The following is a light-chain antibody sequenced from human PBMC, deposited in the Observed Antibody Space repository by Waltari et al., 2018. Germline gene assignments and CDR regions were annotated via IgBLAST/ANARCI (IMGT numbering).Light chain of an antibody. J-gene: IGKJ3*01. CDR1: QGIRND. CDR3: LQDYNYPFT. CDR2: AAS. Sequence: AIQMTQSPSSLSASVGDRVTITCRASQGIRNDLGWYQQKPGKAPKLLIYAASSLQSGVPSRFSGSGSGTDFTLIISSLQPEDYATYYCLQDYNYPFTFGPGTKVDIK. V-gene: IGKV1-6*01.